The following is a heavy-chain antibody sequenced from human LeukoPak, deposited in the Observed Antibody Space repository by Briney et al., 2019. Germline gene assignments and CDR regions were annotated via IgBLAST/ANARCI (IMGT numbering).Heavy chain of an antibody. CDR3: ARAPYYYDSSGYHSIDY. CDR2: ISSGSTYI. J-gene: IGHJ4*02. CDR1: GFTFSSYS. Sequence: GGSLRLSCAASGFTFSSYSMNWVRQALGKGLEWVSSISSGSTYIYYADSVKGRFTISRDNAKNSLYLQMNSLRPEDTAVYYCARAPYYYDSSGYHSIDYWGQGTLVIVSS. V-gene: IGHV3-21*01. D-gene: IGHD3-22*01.